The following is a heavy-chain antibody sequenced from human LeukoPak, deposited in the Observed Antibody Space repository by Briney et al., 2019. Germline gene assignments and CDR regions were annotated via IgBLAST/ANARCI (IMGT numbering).Heavy chain of an antibody. CDR1: GESFSGDF. J-gene: IGHJ4*02. V-gene: IGHV4-34*01. CDR3: ARGQYDSGGYHYGIRAFYFDY. D-gene: IGHD2-15*01. Sequence: SETLSLTCGVYGESFSGDFWTWLRQPPGKGLDWIGEINHRGRTNYSPSLTGRVTISVDTSMNQFSLQLRSVTAADTALYYCARGQYDSGGYHYGIRAFYFDYWGQGILVTVSS. CDR2: INHRGRT.